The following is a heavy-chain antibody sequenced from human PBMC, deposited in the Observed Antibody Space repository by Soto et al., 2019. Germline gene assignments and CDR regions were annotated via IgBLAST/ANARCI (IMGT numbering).Heavy chain of an antibody. Sequence: EVQLLESGGGLIQPGGSLRLSCAASGFTFSSYVMNWVRQAPGKGLQWVSAIRGSGTNILYADSVKGRFPISRDNSKNTVYLQRDSRRAEDTAVYYCTKNRSPEGSGPNYFDYWGLGTLVTVSS. CDR2: IRGSGTNI. D-gene: IGHD6-19*01. V-gene: IGHV3-23*01. J-gene: IGHJ4*02. CDR3: TKNRSPEGSGPNYFDY. CDR1: GFTFSSYV.